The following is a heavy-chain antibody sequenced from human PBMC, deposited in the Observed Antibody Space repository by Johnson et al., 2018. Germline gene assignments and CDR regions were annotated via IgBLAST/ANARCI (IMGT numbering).Heavy chain of an antibody. CDR2: IWYEGSNK. D-gene: IGHD6-19*01. CDR3: ARQREAVAGLYSVDV. J-gene: IGHJ6*02. Sequence: QVQLQESGGGVVQPGRSLRLSCAASGFNFDTYGLHWVRQAPGKGLEWVAVIWYEGSNKYYGDSVKGRFTISRDDPKNTLSLQMDSLRDADTAVYYCARQREAVAGLYSVDVWGQGTTVTVS. V-gene: IGHV3-33*08. CDR1: GFNFDTYG.